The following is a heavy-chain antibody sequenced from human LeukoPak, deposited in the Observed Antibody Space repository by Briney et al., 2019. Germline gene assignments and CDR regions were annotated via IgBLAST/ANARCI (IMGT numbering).Heavy chain of an antibody. Sequence: GGSLRLSCAASGFTFSSNAMHWVRQAPGKGLEWAAVISHDGSDKHYADSVKGRFTISRDNSKRTLYLQMNSLSTEDTAVYYCARVSRAGFGELLSFDYWGQGTLVTFSS. D-gene: IGHD3-10*01. CDR3: ARVSRAGFGELLSFDY. J-gene: IGHJ4*02. CDR2: ISHDGSDK. V-gene: IGHV3-30-3*01. CDR1: GFTFSSNA.